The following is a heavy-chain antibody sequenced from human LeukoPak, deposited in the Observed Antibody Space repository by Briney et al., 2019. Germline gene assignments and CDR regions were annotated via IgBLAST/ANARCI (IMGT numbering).Heavy chain of an antibody. J-gene: IGHJ6*03. CDR1: GGSISHYY. CDR2: IYYSDVA. D-gene: IGHD3-10*01. V-gene: IGHV4-59*01. Sequence: SETLSLTCTVSGGSISHYYWTWIRQPPGKGLEWIGYIYYSDVANYNPSLKSRVTISVDTSKNQFSLKLSSVTAADTAVYYCARGRSSMVRGYYYYYMDVWGKGTTVTISS. CDR3: ARGRSSMVRGYYYYYMDV.